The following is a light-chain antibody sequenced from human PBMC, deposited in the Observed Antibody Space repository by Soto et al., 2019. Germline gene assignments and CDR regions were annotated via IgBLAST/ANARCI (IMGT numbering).Light chain of an antibody. J-gene: IGLJ2*01. CDR2: GNT. CDR1: SSNIGAGYD. V-gene: IGLV1-40*01. CDR3: QSYDSSLSVV. Sequence: QSVLTQPPSVSGAPGQRVTISCTGSSSNIGAGYDVHWYQHLPGTAPKLLIYGNTNRPSGVPDRFSGSKSGTSASLAITGLQAEDEADYYCQSYDSSLSVVFGGGTKLT.